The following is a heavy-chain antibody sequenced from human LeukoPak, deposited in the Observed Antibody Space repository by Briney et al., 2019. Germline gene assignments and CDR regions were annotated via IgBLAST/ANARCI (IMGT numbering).Heavy chain of an antibody. V-gene: IGHV3-30*02. CDR3: AKGYYSSTSCCALDY. J-gene: IGHJ4*02. D-gene: IGHD2-2*01. CDR2: IRYYGSNK. Sequence: GGSLTLSCPASVFTFSSYGIHWVRQPPAKGLERVAFIRYYGSNKYYADSVKGRVTISRDNSKNTLYLQMNSMRAEDRGGYYCAKGYYSSTSCCALDYWGQGTLVTVSS. CDR1: VFTFSSYG.